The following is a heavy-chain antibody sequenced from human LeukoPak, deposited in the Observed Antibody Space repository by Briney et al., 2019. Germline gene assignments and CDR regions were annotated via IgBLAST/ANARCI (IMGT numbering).Heavy chain of an antibody. V-gene: IGHV1-18*01. J-gene: IGHJ4*02. CDR3: ARDRERYDSSARVYYFDY. CDR1: GYTFTSYG. CDR2: ISAYNGNT. Sequence: GASVKVSCKASGYTFTSYGISWVRQAPGQGLEWMGWISAYNGNTNYAQKLQGRVTMTTDTSTSTAYMELRSLRSDDTAVYYCARDRERYDSSARVYYFDYWGQGTLVTVSS. D-gene: IGHD3-22*01.